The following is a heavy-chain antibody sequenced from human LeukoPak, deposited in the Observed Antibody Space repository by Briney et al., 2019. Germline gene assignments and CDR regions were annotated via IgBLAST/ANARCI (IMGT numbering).Heavy chain of an antibody. V-gene: IGHV3-30-3*01. J-gene: IGHJ3*02. CDR2: ISYDGTYK. CDR1: ELTFSSYA. CDR3: ASPKGGFWSGSLDAFDI. D-gene: IGHD3-3*01. Sequence: GGSLRLSCAASELTFSSYAMHWVRQAPGKGLEWVAVISYDGTYKYYADSVKGRFTISRDNSKNTLYLQMNSLRAEDTAVYYCASPKGGFWSGSLDAFDIWGQGTMVTVSS.